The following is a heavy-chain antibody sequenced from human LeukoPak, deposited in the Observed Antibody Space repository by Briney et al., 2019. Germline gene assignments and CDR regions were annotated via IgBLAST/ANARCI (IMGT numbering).Heavy chain of an antibody. CDR1: GGSISNYY. CDR2: IYYSGST. Sequence: SDTLSLTCTVSGGSISNYYWNWIRQTPGRGLEWIGYIYYSGSTNYNPSLKSRVTISVDTSKNQFSLKLNSVTAADTAVYYCARQGGYSSSPDFWGQGTLVTVSP. V-gene: IGHV4-59*08. J-gene: IGHJ4*02. CDR3: ARQGGYSSSPDF. D-gene: IGHD6-13*01.